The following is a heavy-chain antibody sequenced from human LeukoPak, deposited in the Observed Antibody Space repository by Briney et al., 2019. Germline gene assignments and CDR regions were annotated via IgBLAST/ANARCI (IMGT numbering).Heavy chain of an antibody. V-gene: IGHV3-48*03. CDR3: ARDTRYSGSLFDY. CDR1: GFTFSSYE. CDR2: ISSSGSTI. J-gene: IGHJ4*02. Sequence: PGGSLRLSCAASGFTFSSYEMNWVRQAPGKGLEWVSYISSSGSTIYYADSVKGRFTISRDNAKNSLYLQMNSLRAEDTAVYYCARDTRYSGSLFDYWGQGTLVTVFS. D-gene: IGHD1-26*01.